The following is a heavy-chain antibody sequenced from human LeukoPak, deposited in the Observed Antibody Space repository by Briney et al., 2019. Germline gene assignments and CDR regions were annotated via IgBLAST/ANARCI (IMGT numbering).Heavy chain of an antibody. J-gene: IGHJ6*02. Sequence: GGSLRLSCAASGFTFSSYAMSWVRQAPGKGLEWVSAISGSGGSTYYADSVKGRFTISRDNSKNTLYLQMNSLRVEDTAGYYCAKSPEYYYYGMDVWGQGTTVTVSS. CDR2: ISGSGGST. CDR3: AKSPEYYYYGMDV. V-gene: IGHV3-23*01. CDR1: GFTFSSYA.